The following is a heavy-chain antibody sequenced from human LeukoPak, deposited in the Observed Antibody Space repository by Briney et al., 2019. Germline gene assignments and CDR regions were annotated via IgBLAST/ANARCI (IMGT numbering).Heavy chain of an antibody. V-gene: IGHV7-4-1*02. J-gene: IGHJ6*02. D-gene: IGHD2-21*02. CDR1: GYTFTNYG. CDR3: ARSHGAFEGDTYYYYGMDV. CDR2: INTNTGNP. Sequence: GASVKVSCKASGYTFTNYGMSWVRQAPGQGLEWMGWINTNTGNPKSAQGFTERFVFSLDASVSTAYLQISSLKAEDTAVYYCARSHGAFEGDTYYYYGMDVWGQGTTVTVSS.